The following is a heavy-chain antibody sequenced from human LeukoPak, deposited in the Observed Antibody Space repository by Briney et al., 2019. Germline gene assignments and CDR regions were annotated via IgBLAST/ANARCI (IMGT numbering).Heavy chain of an antibody. CDR3: AKGYCSSISCHADY. V-gene: IGHV3-9*01. D-gene: IGHD2-2*01. Sequence: PGVSLTLSCAASGFTFDHYAMHWPRQAPGKGLEWLSGISWNRGSIGYADSVKGRFTISRDNAKMSLYLQMNSLRAEDTALYYCAKGYCSSISCHADYWGQGTLVTASS. CDR2: ISWNRGSI. J-gene: IGHJ4*02. CDR1: GFTFDHYA.